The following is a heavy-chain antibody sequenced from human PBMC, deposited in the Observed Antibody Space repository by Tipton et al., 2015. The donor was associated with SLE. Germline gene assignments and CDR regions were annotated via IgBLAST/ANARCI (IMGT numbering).Heavy chain of an antibody. CDR3: ARTKGSFSFDY. Sequence: TLSLTCTVSGGSISSGDYYWSWIRQPPGKGLEWIGYIYYSGGTYYNPSLNSRVTISADTSKNQFSLKLSSVTAADTAVYYCARTKGSFSFDYWSQGTLVTVSS. V-gene: IGHV4-30-4*01. CDR2: IYYSGGT. J-gene: IGHJ4*02. CDR1: GGSISSGDYY. D-gene: IGHD3-10*01.